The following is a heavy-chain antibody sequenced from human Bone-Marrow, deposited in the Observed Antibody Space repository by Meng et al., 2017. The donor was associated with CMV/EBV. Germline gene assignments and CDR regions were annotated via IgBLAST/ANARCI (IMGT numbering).Heavy chain of an antibody. Sequence: GESLKISCAASGFTFSSYSMNWVRQAPGKGLEWVSYISSSSSTIYYADSVKGRFTISRDNAKNSLYLQMNSLRAEDTAVYYCARCALDYYDSSGYYYVGWDYFDYWGQGTLVTVSS. D-gene: IGHD3-22*01. CDR3: ARCALDYYDSSGYYYVGWDYFDY. CDR2: ISSSSSTI. CDR1: GFTFSSYS. V-gene: IGHV3-48*04. J-gene: IGHJ4*02.